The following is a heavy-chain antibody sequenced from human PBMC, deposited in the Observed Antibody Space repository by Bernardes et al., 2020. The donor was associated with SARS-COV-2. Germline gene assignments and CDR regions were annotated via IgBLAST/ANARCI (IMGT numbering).Heavy chain of an antibody. CDR1: GFTFSSSW. D-gene: IGHD6-13*01. V-gene: IGHV3-7*01. CDR3: ARVSGSSWYFDL. Sequence: GGSLRLSCAASGFTFSSSWMSWVRQAPGKGLEWVANIKQDGSEKYYVDSVKGRFTISRDNAKNSLYLQMNSLRAEDTAVYYCARVSGSSWYFDLRGRGTLVTVSS. J-gene: IGHJ2*01. CDR2: IKQDGSEK.